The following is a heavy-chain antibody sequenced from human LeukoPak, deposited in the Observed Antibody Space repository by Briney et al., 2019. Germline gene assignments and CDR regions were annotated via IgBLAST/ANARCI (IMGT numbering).Heavy chain of an antibody. Sequence: GGSLRLSCAGSGFTFSSFWMHWVRQAPGKGLVWVSRIKGDGSSISYADSVKGRFTISRDNAKNSLYLQMDSLRAEDTAIYHCASRPSHVNYYAVFDYWGQGTLVTVSS. CDR1: GFTFSSFW. D-gene: IGHD3-22*01. CDR3: ASRPSHVNYYAVFDY. V-gene: IGHV3-74*01. J-gene: IGHJ4*02. CDR2: IKGDGSSI.